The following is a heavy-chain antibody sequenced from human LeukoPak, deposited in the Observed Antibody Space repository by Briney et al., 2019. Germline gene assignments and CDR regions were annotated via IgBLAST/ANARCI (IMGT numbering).Heavy chain of an antibody. CDR3: ARVSAITMVRGVIGFDI. Sequence: WASVKVSCKASGYTFMYYAISWVRQAPGQGLEWMGWISGYNGNTNYAQKLQVRVTMTTDTSTSTAYMELRSLRSDDTAVYYCARVSAITMVRGVIGFDIWGQGTMVTVSS. CDR1: GYTFMYYA. D-gene: IGHD3-10*01. CDR2: ISGYNGNT. J-gene: IGHJ3*02. V-gene: IGHV1-18*01.